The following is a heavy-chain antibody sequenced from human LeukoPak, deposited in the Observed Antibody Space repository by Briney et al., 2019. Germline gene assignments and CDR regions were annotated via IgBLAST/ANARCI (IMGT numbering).Heavy chain of an antibody. D-gene: IGHD3-22*01. Sequence: SETLSLTCTVSGGSISSSSYYWGWIRQPPGKGLEWIGSIYYSGSTYYNPSLKSRVTIPVDTSKNQFSLKLSSVTAADTAVYYCAREGFWDYYDSSGYYWGDYWGQGTLVTVSS. J-gene: IGHJ4*02. V-gene: IGHV4-39*07. CDR2: IYYSGST. CDR1: GGSISSSSYY. CDR3: AREGFWDYYDSSGYYWGDY.